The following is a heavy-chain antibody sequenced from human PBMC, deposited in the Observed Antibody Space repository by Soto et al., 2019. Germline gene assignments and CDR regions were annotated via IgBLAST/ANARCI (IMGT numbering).Heavy chain of an antibody. CDR1: GYTFTNNG. CDR2: ISGYNANT. D-gene: IGHD1-1*01. J-gene: IGHJ6*04. CDR3: ARGSTHCNMDV. Sequence: QDQLVQSGGEGRKPGTSVKVSCKTTGYTFTNNGINWVRQAPGQGLERKGWISGYNANTKYAQKFQGRVTLTTDTLTSTAIMELRSLRCDDTAVFYCARGSTHCNMDVWGEGTTVTVSS. V-gene: IGHV1-18*04.